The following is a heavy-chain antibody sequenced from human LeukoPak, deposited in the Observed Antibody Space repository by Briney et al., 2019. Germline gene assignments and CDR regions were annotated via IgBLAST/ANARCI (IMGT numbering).Heavy chain of an antibody. CDR2: IYYSGST. D-gene: IGHD3-22*01. CDR3: ARDFRDYYDGSGYYPNDAFDI. Sequence: SQTLSLTCTVSGGSISSGGYYWSWIRQHPGKGLEWIGYIYYSGSTYYNPSLKSRVTISVDTSKNQFSLKLSSVTAADTAVYYCARDFRDYYDGSGYYPNDAFDIWGQGTMVTVSS. CDR1: GGSISSGGYY. J-gene: IGHJ3*02. V-gene: IGHV4-31*03.